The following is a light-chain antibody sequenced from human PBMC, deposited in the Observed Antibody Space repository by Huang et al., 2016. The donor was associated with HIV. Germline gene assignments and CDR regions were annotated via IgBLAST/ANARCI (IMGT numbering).Light chain of an antibody. Sequence: DIVLTQSPATLSLSPGERATLSCRASQSVGSYLAWYQQKPGQAPRLLIYDASNRATGIPARFNGSGSGTDFTLTISSLEPEDFAVYSCQQRSNWPPSITFGQGTRLEMK. V-gene: IGKV3-11*01. CDR3: QQRSNWPPSIT. CDR1: QSVGSY. CDR2: DAS. J-gene: IGKJ5*01.